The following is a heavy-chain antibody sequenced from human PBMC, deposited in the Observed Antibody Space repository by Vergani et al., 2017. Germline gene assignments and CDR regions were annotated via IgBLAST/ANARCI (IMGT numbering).Heavy chain of an antibody. CDR2: IIPILGIA. V-gene: IGHV1-69*04. CDR3: AREDSSGYLFDY. CDR1: GGTFSSYA. J-gene: IGHJ4*02. Sequence: QVQLVQSGAEVKKPESSVKVSCKASGGTFSSYAISWVRQAPGQGLEWMGRIIPILGIANYAQKFQGRVTITAEKSTSTAYMELSSLRSEDTAVYYCAREDSSGYLFDYWGQGTLVTVSS. D-gene: IGHD3-22*01.